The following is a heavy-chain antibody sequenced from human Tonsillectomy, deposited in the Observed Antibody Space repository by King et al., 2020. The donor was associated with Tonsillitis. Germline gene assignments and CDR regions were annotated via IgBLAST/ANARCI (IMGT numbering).Heavy chain of an antibody. D-gene: IGHD3-10*01. CDR1: GFTFGNYG. V-gene: IGHV3-33*01. J-gene: IGHJ5*02. Sequence: VQLVESGGGVVQPGRSLRLSCAASGFTFGNYGIHWVRQAPGKGLEWVAVISYDGNKKYQTDSVKGRFSLSRDNSKNTVFLQMDSLRAEDTAVYYCARDRLIGGVDYYGSGTYIVRAPNWFDPWGQGTLVTVSS. CDR3: ARDRLIGGVDYYGSGTYIVRAPNWFDP. CDR2: ISYDGNKK.